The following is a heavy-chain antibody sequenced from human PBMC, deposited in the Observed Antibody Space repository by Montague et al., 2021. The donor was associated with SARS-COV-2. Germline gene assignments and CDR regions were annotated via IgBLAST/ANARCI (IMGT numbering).Heavy chain of an antibody. Sequence: SETLSLTCTVTGASISSSGHYWGWIRQPPGKGLEWIGTIYNSGTTYYNPSLKSRVTISVDTSKNQFSLKLTSVTAADTAVYYCARSGLPTSLAGYGKGMDVWGQGITVIVSS. CDR3: ARSGLPTSLAGYGKGMDV. CDR2: IYNSGTT. D-gene: IGHD5-18*01. CDR1: GASISSSGHY. V-gene: IGHV4-39*07. J-gene: IGHJ6*02.